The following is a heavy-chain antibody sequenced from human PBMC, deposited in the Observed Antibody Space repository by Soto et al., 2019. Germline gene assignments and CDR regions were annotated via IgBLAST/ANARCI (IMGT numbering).Heavy chain of an antibody. D-gene: IGHD6-19*01. V-gene: IGHV1-2*02. CDR2: INPSGGGT. CDR1: GYTFTDYY. Sequence: QVQLVQSGAEVKKPGASVKVSCKASGYTFTDYYVHWVRQAPGQGLEWLGWINPSGGGTNTAQKFQERVTMTRDSSNSTAYMELSSLRSDDTAVYYCARSQWQLQPATDYWGQGTLVSVSS. CDR3: ARSQWQLQPATDY. J-gene: IGHJ4*02.